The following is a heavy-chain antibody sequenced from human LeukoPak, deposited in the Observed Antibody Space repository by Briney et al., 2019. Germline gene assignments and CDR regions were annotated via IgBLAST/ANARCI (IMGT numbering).Heavy chain of an antibody. CDR1: GFGFRSYS. CDR3: ARRLAATMVRGVIINPTNWFDP. J-gene: IGHJ5*02. D-gene: IGHD3-10*01. Sequence: GGSLRLSCTASGFGFRSYSMNWVRQAPGKGLEWVSYISSSSTIYYADSVKGRFTISRDNAKNSLYLQMNSLRVEDTAVYYCARRLAATMVRGVIINPTNWFDPWGQGTLVTVSS. CDR2: ISSSSTI. V-gene: IGHV3-48*01.